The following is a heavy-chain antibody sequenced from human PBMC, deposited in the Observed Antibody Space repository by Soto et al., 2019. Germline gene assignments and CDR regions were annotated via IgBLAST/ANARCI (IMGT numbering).Heavy chain of an antibody. CDR2: ISASRAST. CDR3: AKVRTIPGVYPLTHSGMDV. Sequence: GGSLRLSCVASGLTFNICVMSWVRQAPGEGLEWVSAISASRASTYYADSVGGRFTISRDNSRNTLYLDMDSLGAKDTALYYCAKVRTIPGVYPLTHSGMDVWCQGTTVTVSS. D-gene: IGHD3-3*01. V-gene: IGHV3-23*01. J-gene: IGHJ6*02. CDR1: GLTFNICV.